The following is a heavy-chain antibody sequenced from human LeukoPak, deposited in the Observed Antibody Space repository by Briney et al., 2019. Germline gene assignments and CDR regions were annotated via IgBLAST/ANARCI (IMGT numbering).Heavy chain of an antibody. Sequence: SGPVLVKPTETLTLTCTVSGFSLSNARMGVSWIRQPPGKALEWLAHIFSNDDKSYSTSLKSRLTISKDTSKSQVVLTMTNMDPVDTATYYCARIERYYDFWSGYYYMDVWGKGATVTVSS. V-gene: IGHV2-26*01. CDR1: GFSLSNARMG. J-gene: IGHJ6*03. CDR2: IFSNDDK. D-gene: IGHD3-3*01. CDR3: ARIERYYDFWSGYYYMDV.